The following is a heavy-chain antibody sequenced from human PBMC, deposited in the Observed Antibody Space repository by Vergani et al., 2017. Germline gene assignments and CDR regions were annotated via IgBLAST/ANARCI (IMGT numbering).Heavy chain of an antibody. J-gene: IGHJ3*02. D-gene: IGHD6-13*01. V-gene: IGHV3-48*04. CDR1: GFTFSSYS. CDR2: ISSSSSTI. Sequence: EVQLVESGGGLVQPGGSLRLSCAASGFTFSSYSMNWVRKAPGKGLEWVSYISSSSSTIYYADSVKGRFTISRDNAKNSLYLQMNSLRAEDTAVYYCARDLSYSTDAFDIWGQGTMVTVSS. CDR3: ARDLSYSTDAFDI.